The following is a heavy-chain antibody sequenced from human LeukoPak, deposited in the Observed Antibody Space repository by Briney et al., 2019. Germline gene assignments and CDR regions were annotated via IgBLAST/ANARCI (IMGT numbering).Heavy chain of an antibody. J-gene: IGHJ3*02. CDR2: ISYDGSNK. CDR1: GFTFSSYA. Sequence: GGSLRLSCAASGFTFSSYAMHWVRQAPGKGLEWVAVISYDGSNKYYADSVKGRFTISRDNSKDTLYLQMNSLRPEDTAVYYCSSSPSALDIWGQGTMVTVSS. V-gene: IGHV3-30-3*01. CDR3: SSSPSALDI.